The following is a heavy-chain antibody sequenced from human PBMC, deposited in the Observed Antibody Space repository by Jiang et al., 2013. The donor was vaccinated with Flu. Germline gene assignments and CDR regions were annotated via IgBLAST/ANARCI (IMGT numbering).Heavy chain of an antibody. CDR1: GYTFTSYY. Sequence: SGAEVKKPGASVKVSCKASGYTFTSYYMHWVRQAPGQGLEWMGIINPSGDSTSYAQKFQGRVTMTRDTSTSTVYMELSSLRSEDTAVYYCARVGSSWKGDNWFDPWGQGTLVTVSS. V-gene: IGHV1-46*01. D-gene: IGHD6-13*01. CDR2: INPSGDST. CDR3: ARVGSSWKGDNWFDP. J-gene: IGHJ5*02.